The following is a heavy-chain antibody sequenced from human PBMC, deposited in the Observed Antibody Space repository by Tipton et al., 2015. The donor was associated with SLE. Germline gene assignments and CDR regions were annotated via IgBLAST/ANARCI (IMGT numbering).Heavy chain of an antibody. J-gene: IGHJ6*03. CDR1: GGSISSGDYY. D-gene: IGHD6-13*01. V-gene: IGHV4-30-4*01. CDR2: IYYSGST. Sequence: TLSLTCTVSGGSISSGDYYWSWIRQPPGKGLEWIGYIYYSGSTYYNPSLKSRVTISVDTSKNQFSLKLSSVTAADTAVYYCARSHSSSYYYYYYYMDVWGKGTTVTVPS. CDR3: ARSHSSSYYYYYYYMDV.